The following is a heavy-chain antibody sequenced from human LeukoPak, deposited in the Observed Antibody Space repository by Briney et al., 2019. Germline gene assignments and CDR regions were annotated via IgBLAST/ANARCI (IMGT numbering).Heavy chain of an antibody. CDR2: IRYDGSNK. Sequence: GGSLRLSCAASGFTFSSYGMHWVRQAPGKGLEGVAFIRYDGSNKYYADSVKGRFTISRDNSKNTLYLQMNSLRAEDTAVYYCAKVQSAYSGFWFDPWGQGTLVTVSS. V-gene: IGHV3-30*02. D-gene: IGHD6-25*01. J-gene: IGHJ5*02. CDR1: GFTFSSYG. CDR3: AKVQSAYSGFWFDP.